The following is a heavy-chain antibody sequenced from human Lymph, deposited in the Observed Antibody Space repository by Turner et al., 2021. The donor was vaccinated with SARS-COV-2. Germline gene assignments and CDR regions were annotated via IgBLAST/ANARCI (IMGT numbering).Heavy chain of an antibody. V-gene: IGHV3-9*01. J-gene: IGHJ4*02. CDR3: AKGRGSYRGPFDY. CDR1: RFTFDDYG. Sequence: EVQLVEFGGRLVQSGRSLRLPWLAFRFTFDDYGMHWVRQAPGKGLEWVSGISWNSGAIGYADSLKGRFTISRDNAKNSLYLQRNSLRDEDTALYYCAKGRGSYRGPFDYWGQGTQVTVSS. CDR2: ISWNSGAI. D-gene: IGHD3-16*01.